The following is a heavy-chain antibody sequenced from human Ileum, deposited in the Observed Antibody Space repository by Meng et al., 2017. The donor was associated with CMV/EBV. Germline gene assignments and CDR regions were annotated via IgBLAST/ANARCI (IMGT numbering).Heavy chain of an antibody. CDR2: IHTSGTT. CDR1: DGSISSDY. J-gene: IGHJ4*02. V-gene: IGHV4-4*07. D-gene: IGHD2-2*01. Sequence: QGPLQESGPGLVNPSEALSLTCTVSDGSISSDYGSWIRQSAGKGLEWIGRIHTSGTTNYNPSLKSRVTLSLDTSKDQFSLKLTSVTAADTAVYYCAREKSSCTSSTCYGVDSWGQGTLVTVSS. CDR3: AREKSSCTSSTCYGVDS.